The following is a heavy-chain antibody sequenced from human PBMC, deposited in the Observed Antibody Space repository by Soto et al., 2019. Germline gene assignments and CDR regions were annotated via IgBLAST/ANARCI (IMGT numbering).Heavy chain of an antibody. D-gene: IGHD6-6*01. CDR3: AKDRIAARPPQYNWFDH. CDR1: GFTFSSYS. V-gene: IGHV3-23*01. CDR2: ISGSGGST. J-gene: IGHJ5*02. Sequence: SLRLSCAASGFTFSSYSMSWVLQAPGKGLEWVSAISGSGGSTYYADSVKGRFTISRDNSKNTLYLQMNSLRAEDTAVYYCAKDRIAARPPQYNWFDHWGQGTLVTVSS.